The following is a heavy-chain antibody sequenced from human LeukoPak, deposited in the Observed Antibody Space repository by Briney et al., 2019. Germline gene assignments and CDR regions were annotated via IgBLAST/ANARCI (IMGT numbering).Heavy chain of an antibody. Sequence: GGSLRLSCPVYGLTLTSSWMNWVRQAPGEGLVWVSRISTDGTYADYADSVKGRFTMSRDNAKKTVYLQMNSLRAEGTAVYCCARSGDRGYDKGAVGGKGTTVTVSS. CDR1: GLTLTSSW. D-gene: IGHD5-12*01. V-gene: IGHV3-74*01. CDR3: ARSGDRGYDKGAV. CDR2: ISTDGTYA. J-gene: IGHJ6*04.